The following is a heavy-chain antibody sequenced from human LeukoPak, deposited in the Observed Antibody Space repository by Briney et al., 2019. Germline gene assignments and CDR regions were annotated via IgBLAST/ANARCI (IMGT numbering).Heavy chain of an antibody. CDR2: ISYDGSNK. V-gene: IGHV3-30*04. J-gene: IGHJ4*02. CDR3: ARPRGAFIWYFDY. D-gene: IGHD2-21*01. CDR1: GFTFSSYA. Sequence: GGSLRLSCAASGFTFSSYAMHWVRQAPGKGLEWVAVISYDGSNKYYADSVKGRFTISRDNSKNTLYLQMNSLRAEDTAVYYCARPRGAFIWYFDYWGREPLVTVSS.